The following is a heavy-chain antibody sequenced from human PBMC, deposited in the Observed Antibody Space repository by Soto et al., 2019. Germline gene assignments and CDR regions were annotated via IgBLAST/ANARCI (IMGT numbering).Heavy chain of an antibody. CDR2: MEPSDSYN. J-gene: IGHJ6*02. D-gene: IGHD2-2*01. V-gene: IGHV5-10-1*01. Sequence: GESLKISCKGSGYSFTSYWNRWVPQMPGKGLEGLGRMEPSDSYNSYSPSYQGHVTTSADKSISTAYLQWNTLKASDTAMYYCASRYCSSTSCSSYYGMDIRGQGTTVTVSS. CDR1: GYSFTSYW. CDR3: ASRYCSSTSCSSYYGMDI.